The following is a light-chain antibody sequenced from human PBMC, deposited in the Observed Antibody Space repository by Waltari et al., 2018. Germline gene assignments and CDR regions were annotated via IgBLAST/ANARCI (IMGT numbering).Light chain of an antibody. V-gene: IGKV3-11*01. Sequence: EILLPPYLATLSLSPGERATLSCRASQSVNWYLAWYQQRPGQAPRLLSYDTSNRATGIPARFSGSGSETDFTLTISSLEPDDSAVYYCQQRRNWPLTFGGGTKVEIK. CDR3: QQRRNWPLT. CDR2: DTS. J-gene: IGKJ4*01. CDR1: QSVNWY.